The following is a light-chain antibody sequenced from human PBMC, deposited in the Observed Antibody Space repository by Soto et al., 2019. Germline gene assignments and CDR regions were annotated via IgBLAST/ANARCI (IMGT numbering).Light chain of an antibody. CDR1: QTISNN. J-gene: IGKJ5*01. CDR2: AAS. Sequence: DIQLTQSPSSLSASVGDRVTITCRASQTISNNLNWYQQKPGTAPKLLIYAASTLQSGVPSRFSGSASGTEFTLSISRPQPEDVATYYCQQSYSPPITFSLGTRLEIK. V-gene: IGKV1-39*01. CDR3: QQSYSPPIT.